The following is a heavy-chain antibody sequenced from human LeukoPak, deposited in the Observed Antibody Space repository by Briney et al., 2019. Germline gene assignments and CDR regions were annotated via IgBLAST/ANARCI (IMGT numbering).Heavy chain of an antibody. D-gene: IGHD4-17*01. CDR3: AREYGDFDY. CDR2: IKEDGTEK. CDR1: GFTFSSYW. Sequence: GGSLRLSCAVSGFTFSSYWMSWVRQAPGKGLEWVANIKEDGTEKYYQDSVKGRFTISRDNAKNSLYLQMNSLRAEDTAVYYCAREYGDFDYWSQGTLVTVSS. V-gene: IGHV3-7*03. J-gene: IGHJ4*02.